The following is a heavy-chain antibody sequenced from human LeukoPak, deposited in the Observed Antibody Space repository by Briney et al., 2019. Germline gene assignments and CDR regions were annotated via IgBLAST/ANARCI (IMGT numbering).Heavy chain of an antibody. CDR2: IYYSGST. Sequence: PSETLSLTCTVSGGSISSYYWSWIRQPPGKGLEWIGYIYYSGSTNYNSSLKSRVTISVDTSKNQFSLKLSSVTAADTAVYYCARVRKGYCSSTSCYTAQRAYYFDYWGQGTLVTVSS. J-gene: IGHJ4*02. CDR1: GGSISSYY. D-gene: IGHD2-2*02. V-gene: IGHV4-59*01. CDR3: ARVRKGYCSSTSCYTAQRAYYFDY.